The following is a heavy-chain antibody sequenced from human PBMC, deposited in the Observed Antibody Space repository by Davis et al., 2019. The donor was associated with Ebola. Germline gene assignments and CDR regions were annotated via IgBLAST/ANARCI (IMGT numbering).Heavy chain of an antibody. V-gene: IGHV1-3*01. J-gene: IGHJ6*02. D-gene: IGHD3-3*01. CDR3: ARVGTIFGVVDYYYYGMDV. CDR2: INAGNGNT. Sequence: AASVKVSCKASGYTFTSYAMHWVRQAPGQRLEWMGWINAGNGNTKYSQKFQGRVTITRDTSASTAYMELSSLRSEDTAVYYCARVGTIFGVVDYYYYGMDVWGQGITVTVSS. CDR1: GYTFTSYA.